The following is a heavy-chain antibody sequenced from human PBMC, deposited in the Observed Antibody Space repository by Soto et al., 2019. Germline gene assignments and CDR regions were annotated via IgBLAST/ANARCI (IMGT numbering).Heavy chain of an antibody. CDR2: ITHSGST. D-gene: IGHD2-8*02. V-gene: IGHV4-34*01. Sequence: QVQLQQWGAGLLKPSETLSLTCAVYGGSFSGYYWTWIRQPPGTGLEWIGEITHSGSTNYNPSLKSRVTISVDTSTNQFSPKLPSVTAADTAVYYCARDKITGLFDYWGQGTLVTVSS. J-gene: IGHJ4*02. CDR3: ARDKITGLFDY. CDR1: GGSFSGYY.